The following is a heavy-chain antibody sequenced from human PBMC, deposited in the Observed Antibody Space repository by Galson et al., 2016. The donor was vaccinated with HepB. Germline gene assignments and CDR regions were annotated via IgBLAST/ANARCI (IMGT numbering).Heavy chain of an antibody. V-gene: IGHV1-46*01. CDR3: ARGAGDTITDAVLDDAFDT. J-gene: IGHJ3*02. CDR2: MNPSSGSA. Sequence: SVKVSCRASGYTFINYYLHWVRQAPGQGLEWMGIMNPSSGSATYAQKFQGRVTMARDTSTTTAYMEVTSLRSEDTAVYYCARGAGDTITDAVLDDAFDTWGQGTLVTVSS. D-gene: IGHD2-8*02. CDR1: GYTFINYY.